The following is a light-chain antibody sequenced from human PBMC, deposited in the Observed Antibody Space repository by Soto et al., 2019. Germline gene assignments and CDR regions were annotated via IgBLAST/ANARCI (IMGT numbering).Light chain of an antibody. CDR3: QQYNSYSTGT. J-gene: IGKJ1*01. Sequence: DIQMTQSPSTLSASVGDRVTITCRASQSISSWLAWYQQKPGKAPKLLIYDASSLESGVPSRFSGSGSGTEFTLTISSLQPDDFATYYCQQYNSYSTGTFGQGNKV. CDR1: QSISSW. CDR2: DAS. V-gene: IGKV1-5*01.